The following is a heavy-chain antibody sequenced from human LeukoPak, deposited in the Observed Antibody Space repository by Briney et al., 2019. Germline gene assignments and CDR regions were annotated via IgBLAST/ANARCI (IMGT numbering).Heavy chain of an antibody. CDR3: ARVQGETLPTNAFDI. D-gene: IGHD5-12*01. CDR1: GFTFSSYA. V-gene: IGHV3-23*01. J-gene: IGHJ3*02. Sequence: GGSLRLSCAASGFTFSSYAMSWVRQAPGKGLEWVSAISGSGGSTYYADSVKGRFTISRDNSKNMLYLQMNSLRAEDTAVYYCARVQGETLPTNAFDIWGQGTMVTVSS. CDR2: ISGSGGST.